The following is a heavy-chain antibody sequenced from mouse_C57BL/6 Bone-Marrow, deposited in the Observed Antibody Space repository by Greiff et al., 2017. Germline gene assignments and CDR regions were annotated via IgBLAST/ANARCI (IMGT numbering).Heavy chain of an antibody. V-gene: IGHV5-9*01. CDR3: SRQVTTVLATKYFDV. Sequence: EVQRVESGGGLVKPGGSLKLSCAASGFTFSSSTMSWVRQTPEKRLQWVAAISGGGGNPYYPASVKGRFTISRDNDKNILYLQMSSLKSEDTALYYCSRQVTTVLATKYFDVWGTGTTVTVSS. J-gene: IGHJ1*03. D-gene: IGHD1-1*01. CDR1: GFTFSSST. CDR2: ISGGGGNP.